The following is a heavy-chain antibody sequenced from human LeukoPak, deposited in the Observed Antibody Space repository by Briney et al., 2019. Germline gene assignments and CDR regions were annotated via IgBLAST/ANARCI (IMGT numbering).Heavy chain of an antibody. CDR2: ISGSSGRT. CDR1: GFTFSSYA. CDR3: AKESVTTDAFDI. J-gene: IGHJ3*02. Sequence: PGGSLRLSCAASGFTFSSYAMSWVRQAPGKGLEWVSTISGSSGRTYYAASVKGRFTISRDNSKNTLYLQMNSLRAEDTAVYYCAKESVTTDAFDIWGQGTMVTVSS. D-gene: IGHD4-17*01. V-gene: IGHV3-23*01.